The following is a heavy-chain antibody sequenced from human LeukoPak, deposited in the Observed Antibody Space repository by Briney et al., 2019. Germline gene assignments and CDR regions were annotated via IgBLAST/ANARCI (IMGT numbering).Heavy chain of an antibody. V-gene: IGHV4-38-2*02. CDR3: ARHLRVRGFDP. J-gene: IGHJ5*02. CDR2: IYHSGST. CDR1: GYSISSGYY. Sequence: PSETLSLTCTVSGYSISSGYYWGWIRQPPGKGLEWIGSIYHSGSTYYNPSLKSRVTISVDTSKNQFSLKLSSVTAADTAVYYCARHLRVRGFDPWGQGTLVTVSS.